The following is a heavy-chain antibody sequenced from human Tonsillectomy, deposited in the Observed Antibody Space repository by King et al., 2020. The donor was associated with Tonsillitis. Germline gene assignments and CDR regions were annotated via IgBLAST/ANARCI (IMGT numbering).Heavy chain of an antibody. J-gene: IGHJ4*02. CDR3: ARDRASGWCFYS. CDR1: GFTFTTYN. Sequence: VQLVESGGGLVQPGGSLRLSCAASGFTFTTYNMHWVRQAPGKGLEWVAYISSSGRTRYYADSVKGRFTTSRDNAKNSLYLQMNSLRDEDTALYYCARDRASGWCFYSWGQGTLVTVSS. V-gene: IGHV3-48*02. CDR2: ISSSGRTR. D-gene: IGHD6-19*01.